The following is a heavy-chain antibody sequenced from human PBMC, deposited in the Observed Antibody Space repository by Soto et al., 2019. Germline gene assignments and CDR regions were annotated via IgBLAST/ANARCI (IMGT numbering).Heavy chain of an antibody. J-gene: IGHJ6*02. CDR1: GFTFSSYG. CDR3: ARDGYRRSWFQSYYYYGMDV. D-gene: IGHD6-13*01. CDR2: IWYDGSNK. V-gene: IGHV3-33*01. Sequence: QVQLVESGGGVVQPGRSLRLSCAASGFTFSSYGMHWVRQAPGKGLEWVAVIWYDGSNKYYADSVKGRFTISRDNSKNTLYLQMNSLRAEDTAVYYCARDGYRRSWFQSYYYYGMDVWGQGTTVTVSS.